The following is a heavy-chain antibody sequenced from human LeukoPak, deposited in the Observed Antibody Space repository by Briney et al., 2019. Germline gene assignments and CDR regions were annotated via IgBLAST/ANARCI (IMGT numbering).Heavy chain of an antibody. CDR3: ARVEEGYGSGRRENYYYYYMDV. V-gene: IGHV4-59*01. CDR1: GGSISSYY. Sequence: SETLSLTCTVSGGSISSYYWSWIRQPPGKGLEWIGYIYYSGSTNYNPSLKSRVTISVDTSKNQFSLKLSSVTATDTAVYYCARVEEGYGSGRRENYYYYYMDVWGKGTTVTISS. J-gene: IGHJ6*03. CDR2: IYYSGST. D-gene: IGHD3-10*01.